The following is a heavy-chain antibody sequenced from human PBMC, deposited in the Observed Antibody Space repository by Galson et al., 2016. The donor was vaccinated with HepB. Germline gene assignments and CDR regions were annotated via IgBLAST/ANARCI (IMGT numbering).Heavy chain of an antibody. J-gene: IGHJ4*02. V-gene: IGHV3-23*01. Sequence: SLRLSCAASGFTFSSYAVSWVRQAPGKGLEWVSAISGRSGSKYYADSVKGRFTISRDNSKNTVYLQMNSLRAEDTAVYYWARAWPYTVVPDYWGRGTLVTVSS. CDR2: ISGRSGSK. D-gene: IGHD2-2*02. CDR3: ARAWPYTVVPDY. CDR1: GFTFSSYA.